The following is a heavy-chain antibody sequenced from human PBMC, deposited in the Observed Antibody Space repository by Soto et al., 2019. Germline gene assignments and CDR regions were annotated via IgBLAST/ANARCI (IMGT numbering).Heavy chain of an antibody. J-gene: IGHJ6*02. Sequence: ESGGGVVQPGRSLRLSCAASGHSFSSYGMHWVRQAPGKGLEWVAVISYDGRNKDYADSVKGRFTISRDNSKNTLYLQMNSLRAEDTAVYYCAREGKDCSSTSCFIYYGLDVWGQGTTVTVSS. V-gene: IGHV3-30*19. CDR3: AREGKDCSSTSCFIYYGLDV. D-gene: IGHD2-2*01. CDR2: ISYDGRNK. CDR1: GHSFSSYG.